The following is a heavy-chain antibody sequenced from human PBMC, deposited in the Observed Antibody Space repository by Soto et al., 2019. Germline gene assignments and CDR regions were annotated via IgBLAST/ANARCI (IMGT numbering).Heavy chain of an antibody. Sequence: ASVKVSCKASGYTFTGYYMHWVRQAPGQGLEWMGWINPNSGGTNYAQKFQGWVTMTRDTSFSPAYMELSRLRSDDTAVYYCARVRITMVRGVTPRGDYYGMDVWGQGTTVTVSS. CDR2: INPNSGGT. V-gene: IGHV1-2*04. D-gene: IGHD3-10*01. CDR1: GYTFTGYY. J-gene: IGHJ6*02. CDR3: ARVRITMVRGVTPRGDYYGMDV.